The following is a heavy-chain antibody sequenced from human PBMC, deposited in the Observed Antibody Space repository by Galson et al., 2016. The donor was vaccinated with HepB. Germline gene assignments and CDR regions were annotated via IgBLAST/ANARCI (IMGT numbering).Heavy chain of an antibody. D-gene: IGHD2-15*01. V-gene: IGHV7-4-1*02. Sequence: SVKVSCKAPGYTFTSYAMNWVRQAPGQGLEWMGWIDTKTPKPTYAPGFTGRFVFPLDTSVSTAYLQISSLKAEDTAVYYCARWQGYCSDADCPAEYYYYYGMDVWGQGTTVIVSS. CDR2: IDTKTPKP. CDR1: GYTFTSYA. J-gene: IGHJ6*02. CDR3: ARWQGYCSDADCPAEYYYYYGMDV.